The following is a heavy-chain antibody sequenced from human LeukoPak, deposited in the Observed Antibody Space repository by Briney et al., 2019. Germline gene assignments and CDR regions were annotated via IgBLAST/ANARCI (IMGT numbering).Heavy chain of an antibody. V-gene: IGHV3-7*03. J-gene: IGHJ4*02. CDR2: ENQDGSEI. CDR1: GFFFNSYW. Sequence: PGGSLRLSCVTSGFFFNSYWMSWVRQAPGKGLEWVANENQDGSEIYYVDSVKGRFIMSRDNTKNSFYLQMSSLRVEDTAVCYCARGRDVDAWGQGTLVTVSS. CDR3: ARGRDVDA. D-gene: IGHD2-21*01.